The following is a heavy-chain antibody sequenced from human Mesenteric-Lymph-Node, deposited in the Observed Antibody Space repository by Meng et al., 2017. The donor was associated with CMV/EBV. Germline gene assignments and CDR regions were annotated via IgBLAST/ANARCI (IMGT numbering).Heavy chain of an antibody. J-gene: IGHJ6*02. D-gene: IGHD2-2*01. CDR3: ARSDCSSTSCYVRRTQYYYYGMDV. Sequence: SVKVSCKASGGTFSSYAISWVRQAPGQGLEWMGGIIPILGIANYAQKFQGRVTITADKSTSTAYMELSSLRSEDTAVYYCARSDCSSTSCYVRRTQYYYYGMDVWGQGTTVIVSS. V-gene: IGHV1-69*10. CDR2: IIPILGIA. CDR1: GGTFSSYA.